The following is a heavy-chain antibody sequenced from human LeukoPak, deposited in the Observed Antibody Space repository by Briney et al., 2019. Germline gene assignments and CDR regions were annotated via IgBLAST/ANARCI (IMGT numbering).Heavy chain of an antibody. CDR1: GFTFSSYA. D-gene: IGHD3-10*01. J-gene: IGHJ4*02. Sequence: GGALRLSCAASGFTFSSYAMSWVRQAPGKGLEWVSAISGSGGSTYYADSVKGRFTIARDNSKNTLYLQMNSLRAEDTAVYYCAKDRRGGRSDFDYWGQGTLVTVSS. V-gene: IGHV3-23*01. CDR3: AKDRRGGRSDFDY. CDR2: ISGSGGST.